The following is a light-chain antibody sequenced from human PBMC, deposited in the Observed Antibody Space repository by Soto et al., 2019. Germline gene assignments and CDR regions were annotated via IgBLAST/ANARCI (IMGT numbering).Light chain of an antibody. CDR1: QSGDSTY. Sequence: VLTQSPGTLSLSLGERATLSCRASQSGDSTYLAWYQQKPDQSPRLLIYATSTRAAGIPDRFSGSGSGTDFTLTISRLEPDDVAVYYCQQYDTAHPMYTFGQGTKVDIK. J-gene: IGKJ2*01. V-gene: IGKV3-20*01. CDR3: QQYDTAHPMYT. CDR2: ATS.